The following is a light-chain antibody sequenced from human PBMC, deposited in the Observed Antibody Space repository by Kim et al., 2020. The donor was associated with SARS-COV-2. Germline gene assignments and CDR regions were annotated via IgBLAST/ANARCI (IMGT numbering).Light chain of an antibody. V-gene: IGLV2-14*03. CDR3: SSYTSSSTLV. Sequence: STPTACTGTSGDVGVYNYVSWYQQHPGKAPKLMIYDVSSRPSGVSIRFSGSKSGNTASLTISGLQAEDEADYYCSSYTSSSTLVFGTGTKVTVL. J-gene: IGLJ1*01. CDR1: SGDVGVYNY. CDR2: DVS.